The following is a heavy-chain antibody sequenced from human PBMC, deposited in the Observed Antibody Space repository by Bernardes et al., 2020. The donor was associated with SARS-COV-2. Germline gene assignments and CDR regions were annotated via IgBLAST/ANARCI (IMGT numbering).Heavy chain of an antibody. CDR2: IRTKDYGGTT. D-gene: IGHD3-3*02. J-gene: IGHJ4*02. Sequence: GGSLRLSCRASGFTFGDYPMSWVRQAPGKGLEWVGIIRTKDYGGTTEFAASVKGRFTISRDDSRSIAYLQMNSLNTEDTAVYYCSREHFFDYWGKGALVTVSS. CDR1: GFTFGDYP. CDR3: SREHFFDY. V-gene: IGHV3-49*02.